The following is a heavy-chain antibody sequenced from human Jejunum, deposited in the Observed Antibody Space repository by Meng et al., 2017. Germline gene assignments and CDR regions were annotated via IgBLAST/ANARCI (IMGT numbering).Heavy chain of an antibody. J-gene: IGHJ5*02. CDR2: IYYSGST. Sequence: SETLSLTCSVSSGSISSSSDYWGWIRQPPGKGLEWIGTIYYSGSTNYNPSLKSRVTISVDTSKNQVSLKLTSLTAADTAVYYCARSNAMAALNWFDPWGQGTLVTVSS. D-gene: IGHD5-24*01. CDR3: ARSNAMAALNWFDP. V-gene: IGHV4-39*07. CDR1: SGSISSSSDY.